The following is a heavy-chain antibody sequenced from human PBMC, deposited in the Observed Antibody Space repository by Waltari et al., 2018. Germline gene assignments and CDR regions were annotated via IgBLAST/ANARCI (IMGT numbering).Heavy chain of an antibody. CDR1: GFSFSTYE. Sequence: EVQLLESGGGLIEPGGSLRLSCVASGFSFSTYEMSWVRQAPGKGLEWVSVWDKRDNRHYGSSVKGRFTISRDNSRNTLYLELNNLRVEDTAKYFCVKGGWLDDWGQGTLVTVSS. D-gene: IGHD6-19*01. V-gene: IGHV3-23*03. J-gene: IGHJ4*02. CDR2: WDKRDNR. CDR3: VKGGWLDD.